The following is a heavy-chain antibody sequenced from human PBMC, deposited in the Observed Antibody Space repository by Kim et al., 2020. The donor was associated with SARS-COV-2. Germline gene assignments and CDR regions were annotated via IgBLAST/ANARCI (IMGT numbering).Heavy chain of an antibody. D-gene: IGHD3-22*01. Sequence: GGSLRLSCAASGFTFSNAWMSWVRQAPGKGLEWVGRIKSKTDGGTTDYAAPVKGRFTISRDDSKNTLYLQMNSLKTEDTAVYYCTTDGPGSSGYSIYYYYYMDVWGKGTTVTVSS. CDR2: IKSKTDGGTT. V-gene: IGHV3-15*01. J-gene: IGHJ6*03. CDR3: TTDGPGSSGYSIYYYYYMDV. CDR1: GFTFSNAW.